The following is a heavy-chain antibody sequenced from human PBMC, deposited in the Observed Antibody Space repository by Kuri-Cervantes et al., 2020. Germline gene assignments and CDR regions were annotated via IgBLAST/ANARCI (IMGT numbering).Heavy chain of an antibody. Sequence: SVKVSCKASGGTFSSYAISWVRQAPGQGLEWMGGIIPIFGTANYAQKFQGRVTITADESTSTAYMELSSLRSDDTAVYYCARDTPNYGDYADAFDIWGQGTMVTVSS. CDR1: GGTFSSYA. V-gene: IGHV1-69*13. D-gene: IGHD4-17*01. CDR3: ARDTPNYGDYADAFDI. J-gene: IGHJ3*02. CDR2: IIPIFGTA.